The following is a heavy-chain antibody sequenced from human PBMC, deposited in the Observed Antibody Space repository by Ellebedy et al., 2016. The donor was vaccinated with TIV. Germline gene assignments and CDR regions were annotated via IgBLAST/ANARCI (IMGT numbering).Heavy chain of an antibody. CDR2: IYYSGST. J-gene: IGHJ3*02. CDR1: GGSISSYY. Sequence: ESLKISCTVSGGSISSYYWSWIRQPPGKGLEWIGYIYYSGSTNYNPSLKSRVTISVDTSKNQFSLKLSSVTAADTAVYYCARRASSAAAGNAGAFDIWGQGTMVTVSS. V-gene: IGHV4-59*08. CDR3: ARRASSAAAGNAGAFDI. D-gene: IGHD6-13*01.